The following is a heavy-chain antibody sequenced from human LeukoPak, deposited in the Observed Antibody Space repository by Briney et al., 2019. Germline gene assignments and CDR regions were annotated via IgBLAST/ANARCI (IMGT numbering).Heavy chain of an antibody. J-gene: IGHJ3*02. CDR3: ARDFLGAFDI. CDR1: GFTFSSYS. D-gene: IGHD2/OR15-2a*01. Sequence: GGSLRLSCAASGFTFSSYSMNWVRQAQGKGLEWVSSISSSSSYIYYAASVKGPFTISRDNAKNSLYLQMNSLRAEDTAVYYCARDFLGAFDIWGQGTMVTVSS. CDR2: ISSSSSYI. V-gene: IGHV3-21*01.